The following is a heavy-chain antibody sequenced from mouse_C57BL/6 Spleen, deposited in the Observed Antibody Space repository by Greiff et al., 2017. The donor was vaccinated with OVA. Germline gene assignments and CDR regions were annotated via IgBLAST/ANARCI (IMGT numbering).Heavy chain of an antibody. D-gene: IGHD2-3*01. CDR2: IYPRSGNT. Sequence: VQLVESGAELARPGASVKLSCKASGYTFTSYGISWVKQRTGQGLEWIGEIYPRSGNTYYNEKFKGKATLTADKSSSTAYMELRSLTSEDSAVYFCASENIYSHYAMDYWGQGTSVTVSS. V-gene: IGHV1-81*01. CDR3: ASENIYSHYAMDY. J-gene: IGHJ4*01. CDR1: GYTFTSYG.